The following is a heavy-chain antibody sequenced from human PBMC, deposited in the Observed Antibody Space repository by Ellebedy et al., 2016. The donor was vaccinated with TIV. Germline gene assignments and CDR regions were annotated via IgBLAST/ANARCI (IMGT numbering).Heavy chain of an antibody. CDR2: INPNSGGT. CDR1: GYTFTSYD. Sequence: ASVKVSXXASGYTFTSYDINWVRQATGQGLEWMGWINPNSGGTNYAQKFQGRVTMTRDTSISTAYMELSRLRSDDTAVYYCARRLGYCSSTSCYGYYGMDVWGQGTTVTVSS. J-gene: IGHJ6*02. V-gene: IGHV1-2*02. D-gene: IGHD2-2*01. CDR3: ARRLGYCSSTSCYGYYGMDV.